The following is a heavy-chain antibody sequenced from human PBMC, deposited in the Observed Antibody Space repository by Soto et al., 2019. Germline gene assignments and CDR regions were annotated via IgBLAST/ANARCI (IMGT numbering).Heavy chain of an antibody. V-gene: IGHV3-23*05. CDR1: GFTFSAYV. J-gene: IGHJ4*02. D-gene: IGHD6-13*01. CDR2: ITSSGSGT. Sequence: EVEVLESGGGLVQPGGSLRLSCAASGFTFSAYVMSWVRQAPGKGLEWVSSITSSGSGTYYADSVKGRFTVSRDNSKNKVNLQMNSLRDEDTAVYCCAKLTAAWGQVTLVTVSS. CDR3: AKLTAA.